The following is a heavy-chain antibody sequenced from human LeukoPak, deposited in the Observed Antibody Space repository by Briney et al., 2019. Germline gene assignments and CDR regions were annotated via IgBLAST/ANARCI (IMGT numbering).Heavy chain of an antibody. CDR2: ISNSGTT. Sequence: KRSETLSLTCTVSGGSINDYYWTWIRQAPGKGLEWLGYISNSGTTDYNPSLKSRVTMSVDTSKNEFSLKVTSVTAADTAMYYCARVVRGAVTSNCFDPWGQGTLVTVSS. J-gene: IGHJ5*02. V-gene: IGHV4-59*01. D-gene: IGHD4-17*01. CDR1: GGSINDYY. CDR3: ARVVRGAVTSNCFDP.